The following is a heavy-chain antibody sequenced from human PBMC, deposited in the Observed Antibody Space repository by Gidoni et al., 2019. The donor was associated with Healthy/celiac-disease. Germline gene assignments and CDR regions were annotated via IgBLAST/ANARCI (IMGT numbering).Heavy chain of an antibody. D-gene: IGHD3-3*01. Sequence: QVQLVQSGAEVKKPGSSVKVSCKASGGSFSSYAISWVRQAPGQGLEWLGRIIPILGIANYAQKFQGRVTITADKSTSTAYMELSSLRSEDTAVYYCASLEWLLGYWGQGTLVTVSS. CDR1: GGSFSSYA. CDR3: ASLEWLLGY. J-gene: IGHJ4*02. CDR2: IIPILGIA. V-gene: IGHV1-69*04.